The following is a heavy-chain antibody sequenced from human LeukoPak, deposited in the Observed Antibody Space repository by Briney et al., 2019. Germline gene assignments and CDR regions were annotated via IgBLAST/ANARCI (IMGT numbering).Heavy chain of an antibody. V-gene: IGHV1-18*01. CDR2: ISAYNGNT. D-gene: IGHD3-22*01. J-gene: IGHJ6*03. CDR1: GYTFTSYS. CDR3: ARTGSVSPSYDSSGYASYYYYYMDV. Sequence: GASVKLSCKASGYTFTSYSISWVRHAPGQGLEWMGWISAYNGNTNYAQKLQVRVTMTTDTSTSTAYMELRSLRSDDTAVYYCARTGSVSPSYDSSGYASYYYYYMDVWGKGTTVTVSS.